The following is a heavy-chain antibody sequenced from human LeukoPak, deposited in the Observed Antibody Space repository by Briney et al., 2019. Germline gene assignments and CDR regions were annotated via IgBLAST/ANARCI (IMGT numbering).Heavy chain of an antibody. CDR2: ISGSDYST. Sequence: GRSLRLSCAASGFTFSSYAMSWVSQAPGKGLEWVSGISGSDYSTYYADSVKGRFTISRDNSKNTLFLQMNSLRAEDTAVYYCAKYCSGGNCYSGLYWGQGTLVTVSS. CDR3: AKYCSGGNCYSGLY. V-gene: IGHV3-23*01. J-gene: IGHJ4*02. CDR1: GFTFSSYA. D-gene: IGHD2-15*01.